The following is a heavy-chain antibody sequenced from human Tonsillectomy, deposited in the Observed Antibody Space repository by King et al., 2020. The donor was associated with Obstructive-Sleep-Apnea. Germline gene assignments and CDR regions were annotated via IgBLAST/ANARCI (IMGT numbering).Heavy chain of an antibody. Sequence: VQLVESGGGVVQPGRSLRLSCAASGFTFSSYAMHWVRQAPGKGLEWVAVISYDGSNKYYADSVKGRFTISRDNSKNTLYLQMNSLRAEDTAVYYCARVFVTPQLERQRRFGTFGYWGQGTLVTVSS. V-gene: IGHV3-30*04. J-gene: IGHJ4*02. CDR3: ARVFVTPQLERQRRFGTFGY. D-gene: IGHD1-1*01. CDR2: ISYDGSNK. CDR1: GFTFSSYA.